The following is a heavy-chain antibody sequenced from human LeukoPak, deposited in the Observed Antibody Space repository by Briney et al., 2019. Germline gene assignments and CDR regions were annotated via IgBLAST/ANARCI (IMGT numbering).Heavy chain of an antibody. CDR3: AKDLRYSGYEVDY. Sequence: GGSLRLSCAASGFTFSDYYMSWIRQAPGKGLEWVSYISSSGSTIYYADSVKGRFTISRDNAKNSLYLQMNSLRAEDTAVYYCAKDLRYSGYEVDYWGQGTLVTVSS. CDR1: GFTFSDYY. J-gene: IGHJ4*02. V-gene: IGHV3-11*04. CDR2: ISSSGSTI. D-gene: IGHD5-12*01.